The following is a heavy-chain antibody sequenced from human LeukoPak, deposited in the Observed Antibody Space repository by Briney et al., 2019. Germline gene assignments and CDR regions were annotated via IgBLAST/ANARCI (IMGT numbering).Heavy chain of an antibody. J-gene: IGHJ4*02. V-gene: IGHV1-8*01. CDR3: ARDRGYCSSTNCPVDF. CDR1: GYTFTSYD. CDR2: MNPNSGNT. Sequence: ASVKVSCKASGYTFTSYDINWVRQATGQGLEWMGWMNPNSGNTGYAQKFQGRVTMTTDTSTSTAYMELRSLRSDDTAVYYCARDRGYCSSTNCPVDFWGQGTLVTVSS. D-gene: IGHD2-2*01.